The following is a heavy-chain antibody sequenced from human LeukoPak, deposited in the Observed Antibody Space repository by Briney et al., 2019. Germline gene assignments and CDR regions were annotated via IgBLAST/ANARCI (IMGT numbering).Heavy chain of an antibody. CDR2: ISSGGTTI. J-gene: IGHJ4*02. D-gene: IGHD1-20*01. CDR3: ARDRNNYYFDY. V-gene: IGHV3-48*03. CDR1: GMSFSSYE. Sequence: PGGSLRLSCAASGMSFSSYEMNWVRQAPGKGLEWVSYISSGGTTIYYADSVKGRFTISRDNAKNSLYLQMNNLGAEDTALYYCARDRNNYYFDYCGQGTLLSVSS.